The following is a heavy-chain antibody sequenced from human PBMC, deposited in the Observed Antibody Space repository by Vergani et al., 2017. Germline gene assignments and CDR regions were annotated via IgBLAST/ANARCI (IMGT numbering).Heavy chain of an antibody. CDR1: GATFRSNT. CDR2: IIPVLGET. Sequence: QVQLVQSGAEVKKPGSSVKVSCKASGATFRSNTISWVRQVPGQGLEWMGRIIPVLGETKYAQDFQGRLTITADTSTSTAYMELTSLRSQDTAVYYCARDPRGYGGDPEDYYYGMDGWLEARKLTVSS. V-gene: IGHV1-69*08. D-gene: IGHD2-21*02. CDR3: ARDPRGYGGDPEDYYYGMDG. J-gene: IGHJ6*02.